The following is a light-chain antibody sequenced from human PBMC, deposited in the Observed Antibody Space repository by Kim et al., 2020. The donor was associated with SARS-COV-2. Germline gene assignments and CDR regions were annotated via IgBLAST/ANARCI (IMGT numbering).Light chain of an antibody. CDR1: QTVSGY. Sequence: EIAMTQGPATLSVSPGERIPLSCRASQTVSGYLAWYQQIAGQAPRLLIYGAATRASGIPARFSGSGSGTDSTLTISSLQSEDFAVYYCQQYYNWPHTFGRGTKVDIK. CDR2: GAA. V-gene: IGKV3-15*01. J-gene: IGKJ4*01. CDR3: QQYYNWPHT.